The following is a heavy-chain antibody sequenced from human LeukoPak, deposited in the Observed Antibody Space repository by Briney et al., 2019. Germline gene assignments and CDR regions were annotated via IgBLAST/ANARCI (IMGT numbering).Heavy chain of an antibody. Sequence: GGSLRLSCTASGFTFGDYAMSWFRQAPGKGLEWVGFIRSKAYGGTTEYAASVKGRFTISRDDSKSIAYLQMNSLKTEDTAVYYCTRDRNYGSGSPTDYWGQGTLVTVSS. J-gene: IGHJ4*02. CDR1: GFTFGDYA. CDR2: IRSKAYGGTT. V-gene: IGHV3-49*03. CDR3: TRDRNYGSGSPTDY. D-gene: IGHD3-10*01.